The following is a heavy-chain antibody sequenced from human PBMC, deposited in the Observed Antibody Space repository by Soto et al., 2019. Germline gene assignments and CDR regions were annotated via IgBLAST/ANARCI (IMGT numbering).Heavy chain of an antibody. CDR3: AKAPAPRQYYFYYGMDV. D-gene: IGHD6-6*01. CDR2: ISGSGGTT. CDR1: GFTFSSYA. J-gene: IGHJ6*02. V-gene: IGHV3-23*01. Sequence: PGGSLRLSCAASGFTFSSYAMSWVRQVPGKGLEWVSAISGSGGTTYYADSVKGRFTISRDNSKNTLYLQVNSLRAEDTAVYYCAKAPAPRQYYFYYGMDVWGQGTTVTVSS.